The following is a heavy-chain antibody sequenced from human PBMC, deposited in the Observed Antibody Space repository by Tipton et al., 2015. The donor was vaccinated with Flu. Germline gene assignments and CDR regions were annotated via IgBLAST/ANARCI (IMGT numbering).Heavy chain of an antibody. Sequence: TLSLTCTVSGGSISSYYWSWIRQPPGKGLEWIGYIYYSGSTNYNPSLKRRVTISVDTSKNQFSLKLSSVTAADTAVYYCARGMSRDGYNWGQGTLVTVSS. CDR1: GGSISSYY. CDR2: IYYSGST. V-gene: IGHV4-59*01. CDR3: ARGMSRDGYN. J-gene: IGHJ4*02. D-gene: IGHD5-24*01.